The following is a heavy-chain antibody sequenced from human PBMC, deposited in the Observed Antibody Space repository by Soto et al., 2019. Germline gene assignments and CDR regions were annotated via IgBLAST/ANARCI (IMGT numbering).Heavy chain of an antibody. CDR2: ISYDGSYK. D-gene: IGHD3-3*01. CDR1: GFTVSSYA. V-gene: IGHV3-30-3*01. J-gene: IGHJ6*02. CDR3: ARDRPEYYDFWSGYYILGSDYYYGMDV. Sequence: GGSLRLSFAASGFTVSSYAMHLVRQASGRGLVRVAVISYDGSYKYYADSVKGRFTISRDNSKNTLYLQMNSLRAEDTAVYYCARDRPEYYDFWSGYYILGSDYYYGMDVWGQGT.